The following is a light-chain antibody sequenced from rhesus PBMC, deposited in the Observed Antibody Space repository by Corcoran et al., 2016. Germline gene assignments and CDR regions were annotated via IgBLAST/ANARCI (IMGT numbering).Light chain of an antibody. CDR1: QDITND. Sequence: DIQMTQSPSSLSASVGDRVTITCRASQDITNDLAWYQQKPGEPTKLLIYEASSLRAGIPSRFSGSGSGTAFTLTISGLQPEDFAGYYCQHYYRPPWTFGQGTKVEIK. CDR3: QHYYRPPWT. V-gene: IGKV1-21*01. J-gene: IGKJ1*01. CDR2: EAS.